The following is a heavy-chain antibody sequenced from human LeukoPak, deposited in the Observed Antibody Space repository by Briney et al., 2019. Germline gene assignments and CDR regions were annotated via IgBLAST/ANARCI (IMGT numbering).Heavy chain of an antibody. V-gene: IGHV4-4*07. J-gene: IGHJ6*03. Sequence: SETLSLTCTVSGGSISSYYWSWIRQPAGKGLECIGRVYSSGSTNYNPSLKSRVTMSIDTSKNQFSLKLSSVTAADTAVYYCARRVAIAYYYYMDVWGKGTTVTVSS. CDR3: ARRVAIAYYYYMDV. D-gene: IGHD2-21*01. CDR2: VYSSGST. CDR1: GGSISSYY.